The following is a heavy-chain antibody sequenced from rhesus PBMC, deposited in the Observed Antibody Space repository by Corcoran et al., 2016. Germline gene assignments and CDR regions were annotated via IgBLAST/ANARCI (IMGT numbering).Heavy chain of an antibody. Sequence: DVQLVESGGGLVKPGGSLRLSCVASGFTFSSYVMHWVRQDPGKGLEWFSVISESGGTIYYADSVKGRFTISRDNAKNSLFLQMNSLRAEDTDVYYCAREGSGSWNPYFDYWGQGVLVTVSS. J-gene: IGHJ4*01. V-gene: IGHV3S26*01. D-gene: IGHD6-25*01. CDR2: ISESGGTI. CDR3: AREGSGSWNPYFDY. CDR1: GFTFSSYV.